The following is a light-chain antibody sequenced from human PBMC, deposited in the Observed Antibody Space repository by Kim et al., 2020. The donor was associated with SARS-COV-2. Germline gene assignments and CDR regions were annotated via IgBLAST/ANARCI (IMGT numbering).Light chain of an antibody. CDR1: RRDFAAYNF. J-gene: IGLJ3*02. Sequence: GRSITFSCTGTRRDFAAYNFLSWYQQHPGEAPKVIIYDVDNRPSGVSNRFSGSKSGNTASLTISEVQAEDEADYYCSSFRSGNTLLFGGGTQLTVL. V-gene: IGLV2-14*04. CDR2: DVD. CDR3: SSFRSGNTLL.